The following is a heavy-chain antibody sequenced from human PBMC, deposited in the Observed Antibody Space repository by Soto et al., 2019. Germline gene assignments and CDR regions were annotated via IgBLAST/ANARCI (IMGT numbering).Heavy chain of an antibody. V-gene: IGHV4-59*12. Sequence: SETLSLTCTVSGGTITYYYWSWIRQAPGKGLEWLGYIFDGGSANYNPSLKSRVSFSLDKSQNQLSLKLTSVTGADTAIYYCVSVEGTPTVTGDYYYYAVAAWGQGTAVTVSS. CDR2: IFDGGSA. J-gene: IGHJ6*02. CDR1: GGTITYYY. CDR3: VSVEGTPTVTGDYYYYAVAA. D-gene: IGHD4-17*01.